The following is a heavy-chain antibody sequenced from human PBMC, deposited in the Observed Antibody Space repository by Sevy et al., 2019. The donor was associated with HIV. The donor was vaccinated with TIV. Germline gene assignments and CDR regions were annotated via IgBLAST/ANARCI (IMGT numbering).Heavy chain of an antibody. V-gene: IGHV4-59*01. CDR3: ARTYYDILTGYYPAATSYFDC. J-gene: IGHJ4*02. CDR1: GGSISSYY. D-gene: IGHD3-9*01. Sequence: SETLSLTCTVSGGSISSYYWSWIRQPPGKGLEWIGYFYYSGSTNYNPSLKSRVTISVDTSKNQFSLKLSSVTAADTAVYYCARTYYDILTGYYPAATSYFDCWGQGTLVTVSS. CDR2: FYYSGST.